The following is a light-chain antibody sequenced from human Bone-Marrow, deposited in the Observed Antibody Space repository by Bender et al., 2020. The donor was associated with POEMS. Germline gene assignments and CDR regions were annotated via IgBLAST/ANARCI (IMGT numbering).Light chain of an antibody. J-gene: IGLJ2*01. V-gene: IGLV2-23*01. CDR1: SSDVTNSNL. CDR2: EDN. CDR3: FSYAGTIYHII. Sequence: QSALTQPASVSGSPGQSITISCTVTSSDVTNSNLVSWYQQHPGEVPKLIIYEDNKRPSGVSNRFSGSKSGNSASLTISGLQPEDEADYYCFSYAGTIYHIIFGGGTKLTVL.